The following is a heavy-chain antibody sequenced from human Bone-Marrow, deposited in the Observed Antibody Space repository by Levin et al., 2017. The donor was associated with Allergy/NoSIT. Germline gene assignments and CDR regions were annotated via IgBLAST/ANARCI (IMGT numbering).Heavy chain of an antibody. D-gene: IGHD3-16*02. Sequence: PGGSLRLSCAASGFTFSSYAMSWVRQAPGKGLEWVSAISGSGGSTYYADSVKGRFTISRDNSKNTLYLQMNSLRAEDTAVYYCAKASIYDYIWGSYRQNYFDYWGQGTLVTVSS. CDR3: AKASIYDYIWGSYRQNYFDY. CDR2: ISGSGGST. CDR1: GFTFSSYA. J-gene: IGHJ4*02. V-gene: IGHV3-23*01.